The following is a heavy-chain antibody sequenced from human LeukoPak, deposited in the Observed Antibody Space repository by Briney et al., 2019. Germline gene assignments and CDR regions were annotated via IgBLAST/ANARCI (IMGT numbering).Heavy chain of an antibody. Sequence: GGSLRLSCAASGFTFSSYAMSWVRQAPGKGLEWVSAISGSGGSTYYADSVKGRFTISRDNSKNTLYLQMNSLRAEDTAVYYCAKVVSGWQLVPHAFDIWGQGIMVTVSS. CDR1: GFTFSSYA. J-gene: IGHJ3*02. D-gene: IGHD6-6*01. CDR2: ISGSGGST. CDR3: AKVVSGWQLVPHAFDI. V-gene: IGHV3-23*01.